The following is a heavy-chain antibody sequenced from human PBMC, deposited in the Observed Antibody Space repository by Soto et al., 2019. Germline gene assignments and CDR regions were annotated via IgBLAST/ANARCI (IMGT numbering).Heavy chain of an antibody. CDR1: GFTFNSYS. D-gene: IGHD3-10*01. CDR2: ISSSSXXX. CDR3: TRAIRVLDY. J-gene: IGHJ4*02. V-gene: IGHV3-48*01. Sequence: GGSLRLSCAASGFTFNSYSMNWVRQAPGKGLEWVSYISSSSXXXXXXXXXXXXXXXSXDDSKSIAYLQMNSLKTEDTAVYYCTRAIRVLDYWGQGTLVTV.